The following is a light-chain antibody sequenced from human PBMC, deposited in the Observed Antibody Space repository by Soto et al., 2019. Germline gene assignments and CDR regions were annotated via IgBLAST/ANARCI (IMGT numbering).Light chain of an antibody. CDR2: EVK. Sequence: QSVLTQPASISASPGQSTTISCTGTSSDVGGYNYVSWYQQHPDKVPQLMIYEVKYRPSGVSDRFSGSKSGSTASLTISGLQAEDEADYYCSSYTSSSAWVFGAGTKVTVL. CDR1: SSDVGGYNY. V-gene: IGLV2-14*01. CDR3: SSYTSSSAWV. J-gene: IGLJ1*01.